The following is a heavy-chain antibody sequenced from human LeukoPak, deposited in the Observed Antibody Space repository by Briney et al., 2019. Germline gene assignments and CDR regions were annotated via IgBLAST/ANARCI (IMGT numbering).Heavy chain of an antibody. V-gene: IGHV4-39*07. Sequence: KPSETLSLTCTVSGGSISSSSYYWGWIRQPPGKGLEWIGSIYYSGSTYYNPSLKSRLTISVDTSKNQFSLKLSSVTAADTAVYYCARGGRQLVRLDYWGQGTLVTVSS. D-gene: IGHD6-6*01. CDR2: IYYSGST. CDR1: GGSISSSSYY. J-gene: IGHJ4*02. CDR3: ARGGRQLVRLDY.